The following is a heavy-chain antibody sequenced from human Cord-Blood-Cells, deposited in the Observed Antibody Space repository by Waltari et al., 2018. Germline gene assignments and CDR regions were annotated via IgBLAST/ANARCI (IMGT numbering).Heavy chain of an antibody. CDR3: ASHTIFGVVIYYYYYGMDV. V-gene: IGHV1-69*06. Sequence: QVQLVQSGAEVKKPGSSVKVSCKASGGTFSSYAISWVRQAPGQGLEWMGVIIPIFGTANYAQKFQGRVTITADKSTSTAYMELSSLRSEDTAVYYCASHTIFGVVIYYYYYGMDVWGQGTTVTVSS. CDR2: IIPIFGTA. D-gene: IGHD3-3*01. CDR1: GGTFSSYA. J-gene: IGHJ6*02.